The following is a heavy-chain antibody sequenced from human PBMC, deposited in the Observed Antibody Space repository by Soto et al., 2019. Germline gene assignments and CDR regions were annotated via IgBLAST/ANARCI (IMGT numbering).Heavy chain of an antibody. Sequence: QITLKESGPTLVRPTQTLTLTCTVSGFSLDTWGVGVGWIRQSPGKAPEWLALIYWDDDKRYSPSLKNRLTITKDNSKNQVVLTVTNMDPVDTVTYYCARALGSWGSYYFDHWGQGTLVTVSS. CDR2: IYWDDDK. CDR3: ARALGSWGSYYFDH. CDR1: GFSLDTWGVG. D-gene: IGHD3-16*01. V-gene: IGHV2-5*02. J-gene: IGHJ4*02.